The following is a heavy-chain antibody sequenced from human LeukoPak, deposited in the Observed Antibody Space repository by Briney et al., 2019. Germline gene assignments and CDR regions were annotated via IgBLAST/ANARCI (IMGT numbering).Heavy chain of an antibody. CDR3: ARGKSSIAARPDWFDP. V-gene: IGHV1-18*01. D-gene: IGHD6-6*01. CDR2: ISAYNGNT. Sequence: ASVKVSCKASGYTFTSYGISWVRQAPGQGLEWMGWISAYNGNTNYAQKFQGRVTMTRGTSTSTVYMELSSLRSEDTAVYYCARGKSSIAARPDWFDPWGQGTLVTVSS. CDR1: GYTFTSYG. J-gene: IGHJ5*02.